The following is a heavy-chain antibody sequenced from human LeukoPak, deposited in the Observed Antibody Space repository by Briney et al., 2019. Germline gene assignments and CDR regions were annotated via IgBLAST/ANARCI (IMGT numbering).Heavy chain of an antibody. V-gene: IGHV3-30*02. Sequence: PGGSLRLSCAASGFTFSSYGMHWVRQAPGKGLEWVAFIRYDGSNKYYADSVKGRFTISRDNSKNTLYLQMNSLRAEDTAVYYCAKGALWFGELLPGDYWGQGTLVTVSS. CDR1: GFTFSSYG. J-gene: IGHJ4*02. CDR2: IRYDGSNK. D-gene: IGHD3-10*01. CDR3: AKGALWFGELLPGDY.